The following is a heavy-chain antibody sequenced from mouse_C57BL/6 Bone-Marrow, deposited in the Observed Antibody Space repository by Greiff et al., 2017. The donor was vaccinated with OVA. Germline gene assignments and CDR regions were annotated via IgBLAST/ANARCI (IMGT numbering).Heavy chain of an antibody. CDR1: GYTFTSYG. J-gene: IGHJ3*01. CDR2: IYPRSGNT. Sequence: QVQLKESGAELARPGASVKLSCKASGYTFTSYGISWVKQRTGQGLEWIGEIYPRSGNTYYNEKFKGKATLTADKSSSTAYMELRSLTSEDSAVYFCARGYSNYLAYWGQGTLVTVSA. D-gene: IGHD2-5*01. CDR3: ARGYSNYLAY. V-gene: IGHV1-81*01.